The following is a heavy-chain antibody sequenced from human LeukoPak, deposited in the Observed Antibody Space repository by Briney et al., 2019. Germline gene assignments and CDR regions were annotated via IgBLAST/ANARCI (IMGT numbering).Heavy chain of an antibody. D-gene: IGHD1-26*01. V-gene: IGHV4-34*01. J-gene: IGHJ6*02. Sequence: SETLSLTCAVYGGSFSGYYWSWIRQPPGKGLEWIGEINHSGSTNYNPSLKGRVTISVDTSKNQFSLKLSSVTAADTAVYYCARVGGDPYYYYGTDVWGQGTTVTVSS. CDR1: GGSFSGYY. CDR3: ARVGGDPYYYYGTDV. CDR2: INHSGST.